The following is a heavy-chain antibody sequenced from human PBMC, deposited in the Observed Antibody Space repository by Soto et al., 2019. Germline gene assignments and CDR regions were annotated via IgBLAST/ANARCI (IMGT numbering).Heavy chain of an antibody. CDR3: ARRDVDTAMVDY. CDR1: GGSISSSSYY. D-gene: IGHD5-18*01. CDR2: IYYSGST. J-gene: IGHJ4*02. Sequence: SETLSLTCTVSGGSISSSSYYWGWIRQPPGKGLEWIGRIYYSGSTYYNPSLKSRVTISVDTSKNQFSLKLSSVTAADTAVYYCARRDVDTAMVDYWGQGTLVTVSS. V-gene: IGHV4-39*01.